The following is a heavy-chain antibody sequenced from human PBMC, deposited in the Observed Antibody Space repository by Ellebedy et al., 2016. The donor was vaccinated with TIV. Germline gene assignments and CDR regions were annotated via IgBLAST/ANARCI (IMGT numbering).Heavy chain of an antibody. CDR1: GGSISSGDYY. Sequence: SETLSLTXTVSGGSISSGDYYWSWIRQPPGKGLEWIGYIYYSGSTYYNPSLKSRVTISVDTSKNQFSLKLSSVTAADTAVYYCARGQRSLVGGWYGDYWGQGTLVTVSS. J-gene: IGHJ4*02. CDR2: IYYSGST. CDR3: ARGQRSLVGGWYGDY. V-gene: IGHV4-30-4*02. D-gene: IGHD6-19*01.